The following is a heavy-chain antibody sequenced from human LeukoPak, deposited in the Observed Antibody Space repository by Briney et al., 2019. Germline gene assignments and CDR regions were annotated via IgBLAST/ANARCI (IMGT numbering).Heavy chain of an antibody. D-gene: IGHD3-22*01. CDR3: ARDGYDSSGYYVD. CDR2: IYSGGST. V-gene: IGHV3-66*01. Sequence: GASLRLSCAASGLTVSSNYMSWVRQAPGKGLEWVSVIYSGGSTYYADSVKGRFTISRDNSKNTLYLQMNSLRAEDTAVYYCARDGYDSSGYYVDWGQGTLVTVSS. J-gene: IGHJ4*02. CDR1: GLTVSSNY.